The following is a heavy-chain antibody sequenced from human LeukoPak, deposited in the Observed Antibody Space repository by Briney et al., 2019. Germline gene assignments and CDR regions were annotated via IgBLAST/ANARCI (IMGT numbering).Heavy chain of an antibody. Sequence: GRSLRLSCAASGFTFSSYAMHWVRQAPGKGLEWVAVISYDGSNKYYADSVKGRFTIARDNSKNTLYLQMNSLRAEDTAVYYCAREAGKTGYSYFDYWGQGTLVTVSS. CDR3: AREAGKTGYSYFDY. CDR1: GFTFSSYA. D-gene: IGHD3-9*01. CDR2: ISYDGSNK. V-gene: IGHV3-30-3*01. J-gene: IGHJ4*02.